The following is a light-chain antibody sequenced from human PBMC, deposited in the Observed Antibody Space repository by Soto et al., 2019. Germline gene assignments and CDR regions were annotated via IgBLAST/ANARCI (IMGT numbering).Light chain of an antibody. CDR2: DTS. J-gene: IGLJ2*01. CDR3: XLVYGGSWX. Sequence: QAVVTQEPSLTVSPGGTVTLTCGSSTGVVTSTHYPYWFQQKPGQAPRTLIYDTSNKHSWTPARFSGSLLGGKGALTLSGARPEDEAEXXXXLVYGGSWXFGGGTKLTV. CDR1: TGVVTSTHY. V-gene: IGLV7-46*01.